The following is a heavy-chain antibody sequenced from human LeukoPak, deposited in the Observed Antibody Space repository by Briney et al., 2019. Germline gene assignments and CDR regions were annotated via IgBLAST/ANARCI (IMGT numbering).Heavy chain of an antibody. Sequence: SVKVSCKASGGTFSSYAISWVQQAPGQGLEWMGGIIPIFGTANYAQKFQGRVTITADESTGTAYMELSSLRSEDTAVYYCAREGMEDYVWGRNFDYWGQGTLVTVSS. CDR3: AREGMEDYVWGRNFDY. CDR1: GGTFSSYA. D-gene: IGHD3-16*01. J-gene: IGHJ4*02. CDR2: IIPIFGTA. V-gene: IGHV1-69*13.